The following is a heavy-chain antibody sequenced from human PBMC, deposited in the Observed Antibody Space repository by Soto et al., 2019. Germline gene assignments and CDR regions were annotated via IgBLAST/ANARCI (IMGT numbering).Heavy chain of an antibody. D-gene: IGHD3-22*01. J-gene: IGHJ3*02. CDR3: ATAYVYDFENSNYYRDAFDI. CDR2: MYPDDSDI. V-gene: IGHV5-51*01. CDR1: GYSFSFYW. Sequence: GESLKISCKASGYSFSFYWIGWVRQMPGKGLEWMATMYPDDSDIRYSPSFEAHVTISADKSTSTAFLQWSSLKASDTAMYYCATAYVYDFENSNYYRDAFDIWGQGTLVTVSS.